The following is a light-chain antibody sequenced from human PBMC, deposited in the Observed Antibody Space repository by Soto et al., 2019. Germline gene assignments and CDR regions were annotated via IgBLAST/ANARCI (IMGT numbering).Light chain of an antibody. J-gene: IGKJ5*01. Sequence: EIVMTQSPATLSVSPGERATLSCWASQSVSSNLAWYQQKPGQAPRLLIYGASTRATGIPARFSGNGSGTDFTLTVSRLEPEDFAVYYCQQYGSSTITFGQGTRLEIK. CDR3: QQYGSSTIT. V-gene: IGKV3-15*01. CDR2: GAS. CDR1: QSVSSN.